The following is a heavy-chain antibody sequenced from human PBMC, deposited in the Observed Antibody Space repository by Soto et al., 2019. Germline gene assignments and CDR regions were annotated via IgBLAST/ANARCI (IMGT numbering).Heavy chain of an antibody. CDR2: INPSGGST. D-gene: IGHD2-15*01. Sequence: GASVKVSCKASGYTFTSYYMHWVRQAPGQGLEWMGIINPSGGSTSYAQKFQGRVTMTRDTSTSTVYMELSSLRSEDTAVYYCAREEGYCSGGSCYFENPSDYWGQGTLVTVSS. J-gene: IGHJ4*02. V-gene: IGHV1-46*03. CDR3: AREEGYCSGGSCYFENPSDY. CDR1: GYTFTSYY.